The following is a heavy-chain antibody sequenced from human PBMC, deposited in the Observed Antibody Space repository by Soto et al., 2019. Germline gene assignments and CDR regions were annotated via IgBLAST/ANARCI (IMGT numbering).Heavy chain of an antibody. CDR2: ISYSGSP. D-gene: IGHD3-22*01. Sequence: QGQLQESGPGLVKPSETLSLTCSVSGGSVSSVIHYWSWIRQPPGKGLEWIAYISYSGSPDYNPSLKSRVSISLDMSKNQFSLKLSSVTAADTAVYYCGRDRSDSLNSFDAFDIWGQGTMVTVSS. CDR1: GGSVSSVIHY. CDR3: GRDRSDSLNSFDAFDI. J-gene: IGHJ3*02. V-gene: IGHV4-61*01.